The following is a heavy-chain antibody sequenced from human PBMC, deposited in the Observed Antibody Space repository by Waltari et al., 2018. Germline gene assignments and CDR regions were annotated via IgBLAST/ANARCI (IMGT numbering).Heavy chain of an antibody. CDR2: IYYSGST. J-gene: IGHJ5*02. CDR3: ARPLRFTAWFDP. CDR1: GGSISNNNYY. Sequence: QLQLHASGPGLVKPSETLSLTCNVSGGSISNNNYYWAWIRQPPGKGLVWIGSIYYSGSTYYNPSLKSRLTISVDTSKNQFSLKLNSVTAADSAVYYCARPLRFTAWFDPWGQGTLVTVSS. D-gene: IGHD3-3*01. V-gene: IGHV4-39*01.